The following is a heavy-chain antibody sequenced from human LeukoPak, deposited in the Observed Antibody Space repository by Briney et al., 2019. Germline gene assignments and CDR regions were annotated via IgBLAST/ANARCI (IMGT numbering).Heavy chain of an antibody. CDR3: ARGPDPKRMQWPDY. CDR2: IIPIFGTA. Sequence: GASVKVSCKASGGTFSSYAISWVRQAPGQGLEWMGGIIPIFGTANYAQKFQGRVTITADESTSTAYMGLSSLRSEDTAVYYCARGPDPKRMQWPDYWGQGTLVTVSS. J-gene: IGHJ4*02. CDR1: GGTFSSYA. D-gene: IGHD6-19*01. V-gene: IGHV1-69*13.